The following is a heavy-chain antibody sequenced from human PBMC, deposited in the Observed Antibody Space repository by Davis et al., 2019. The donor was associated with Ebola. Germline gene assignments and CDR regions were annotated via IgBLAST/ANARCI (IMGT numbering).Heavy chain of an antibody. J-gene: IGHJ4*02. D-gene: IGHD6-19*01. CDR3: ARGRIVRRAVAAFFDY. CDR2: INSDGSST. Sequence: PGGSLRLSCAASGFTFSSYWMHWVRQAPGKGLVWVSRINSDGSSTSYADSVKGRFTISRDNAKNTLYLQMNSLRAEDTAVYYCARGRIVRRAVAAFFDYWGQGTLVTVSS. CDR1: GFTFSSYW. V-gene: IGHV3-74*01.